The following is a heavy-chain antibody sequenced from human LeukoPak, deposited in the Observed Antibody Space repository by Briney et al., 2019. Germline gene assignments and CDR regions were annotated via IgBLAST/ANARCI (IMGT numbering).Heavy chain of an antibody. CDR2: IDPKSGGT. CDR3: ARAYSSGWYGSTDY. Sequence: ASVKVSCKASGYTFIDYYMHWVRQAPGQGLEWVRWIDPKSGGTSYAQKFQDRVAMIRDTSISTAYMELTRLRSDDTAVYYCARAYSSGWYGSTDYWGQGTLVTVSS. V-gene: IGHV1-2*02. J-gene: IGHJ4*02. D-gene: IGHD6-19*01. CDR1: GYTFIDYY.